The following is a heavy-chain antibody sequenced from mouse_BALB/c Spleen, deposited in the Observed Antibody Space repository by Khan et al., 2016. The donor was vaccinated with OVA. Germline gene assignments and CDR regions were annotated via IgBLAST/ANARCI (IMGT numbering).Heavy chain of an antibody. J-gene: IGHJ2*01. D-gene: IGHD2-1*01. Sequence: VQLKQSGPELDKPGASVKISCKASGYSFTDYNMNWVKQSNGKSLEWIGNIDPYYGDAHYNQKFKGKATLTVDRSSSTAYMQLKSLTSEDSAVYYCTRLGTNYSFDYWRQGTTLTVSS. CDR1: GYSFTDYN. CDR2: IDPYYGDA. V-gene: IGHV1-39*01. CDR3: TRLGTNYSFDY.